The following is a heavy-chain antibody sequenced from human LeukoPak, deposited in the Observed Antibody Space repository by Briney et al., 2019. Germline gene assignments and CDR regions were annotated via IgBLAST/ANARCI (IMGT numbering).Heavy chain of an antibody. Sequence: PGGSLRLSCATSGFTLSSFWMSWVRQTPGKGLEWVANIKQDGRERYYVDSVKGRFTISRDNAKNSLFLQMNSLRAEDTAVYYCARDYKYAFDNWGQGTLVTVSS. J-gene: IGHJ4*02. D-gene: IGHD5-24*01. V-gene: IGHV3-7*01. CDR3: ARDYKYAFDN. CDR2: IKQDGRER. CDR1: GFTLSSFW.